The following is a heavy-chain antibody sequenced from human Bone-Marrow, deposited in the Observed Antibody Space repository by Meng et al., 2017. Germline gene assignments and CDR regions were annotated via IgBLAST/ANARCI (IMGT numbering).Heavy chain of an antibody. Sequence: GGSLRLSCAASGFTFSSYAMHWVRQAPGKGLEWVAVISYDGSNKYYADSVKGRFTISRDNAKNSLYLQMNSLRAEDTALYYCAKVSQRSYGLYYFDYWGQGTLVTVSS. CDR3: AKVSQRSYGLYYFDY. CDR2: ISYDGSNK. CDR1: GFTFSSYA. V-gene: IGHV3-30*01. D-gene: IGHD1-26*01. J-gene: IGHJ4*02.